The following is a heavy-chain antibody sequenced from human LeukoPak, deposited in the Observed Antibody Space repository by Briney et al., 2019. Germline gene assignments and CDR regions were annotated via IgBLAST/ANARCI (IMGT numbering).Heavy chain of an antibody. J-gene: IGHJ4*02. D-gene: IGHD3-10*01. CDR3: ARDLNYYGSGSYLDY. CDR2: IYTSGST. Sequence: SETLSLTCTVSGGSLSSYYWSWIRQPAGKGLGWIGRIYTSGSTNYNPSLKSRVTLSVDTSKNQFSLKLSSVTAADTAVYYCARDLNYYGSGSYLDYWGQGTLVTVSS. CDR1: GGSLSSYY. V-gene: IGHV4-4*07.